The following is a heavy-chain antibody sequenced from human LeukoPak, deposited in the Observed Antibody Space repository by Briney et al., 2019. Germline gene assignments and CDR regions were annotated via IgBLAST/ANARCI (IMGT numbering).Heavy chain of an antibody. CDR3: ARDIYCSGGSCYYYYGMDV. V-gene: IGHV1-18*01. Sequence: ASVKVSCKASGYTFINYGIIWVRQAPGQGLEWMGWISANNGNRDYAQKLQGRVTMTTDTSTSTAYLELRSLRSDDTAVYYCARDIYCSGGSCYYYYGMDVWGQGTTVTVSS. J-gene: IGHJ6*02. CDR1: GYTFINYG. D-gene: IGHD2-15*01. CDR2: ISANNGNR.